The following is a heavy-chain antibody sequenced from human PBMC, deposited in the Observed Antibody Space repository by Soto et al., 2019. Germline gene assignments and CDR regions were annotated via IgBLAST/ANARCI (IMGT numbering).Heavy chain of an antibody. J-gene: IGHJ6*02. CDR1: GYTFTSYY. V-gene: IGHV1-46*01. D-gene: IGHD3-10*01. CDR3: AGDPGGCNYGMDV. CDR2: IKASGVSM. Sequence: SEKVSCMASGYTFTSYYMYWLRLAPGQGLEWMGVIKASGVSMSYVQNFGGRVTMTRITSTITVYIVLSSLRSEDAATYYCAGDPGGCNYGMDVWGQGTTVTVSS.